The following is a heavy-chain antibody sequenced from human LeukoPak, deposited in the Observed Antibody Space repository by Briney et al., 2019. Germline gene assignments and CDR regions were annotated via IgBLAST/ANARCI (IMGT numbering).Heavy chain of an antibody. J-gene: IGHJ4*02. Sequence: ASVKVSCKASGYTFTGYYMHWVRQAPGQGLEWMGWINPNSGGTNYAQKFQGRVTMTRDTSISTAYMELSRLRSDDTAVYYCARGQDFWSGYLQSNYFDYWGQGTLVTVSS. CDR1: GYTFTGYY. D-gene: IGHD3-3*01. CDR3: ARGQDFWSGYLQSNYFDY. CDR2: INPNSGGT. V-gene: IGHV1-2*02.